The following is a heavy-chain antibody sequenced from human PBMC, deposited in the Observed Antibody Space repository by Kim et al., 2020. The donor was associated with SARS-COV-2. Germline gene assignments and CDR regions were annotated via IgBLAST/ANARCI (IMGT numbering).Heavy chain of an antibody. CDR1: GFTFSSYG. V-gene: IGHV3-30*18. Sequence: GGSLRLSCAASGFTFSSYGMHWVRQAPGKGLEWVAVISYDGSNKYYADSVKGRFTISRDNSKNTLYLQMNSLRAEDTAVYYCAKCHLRENYYDSSGYYTFFDYWGQGTLVTVSS. J-gene: IGHJ4*02. CDR2: ISYDGSNK. D-gene: IGHD3-22*01. CDR3: AKCHLRENYYDSSGYYTFFDY.